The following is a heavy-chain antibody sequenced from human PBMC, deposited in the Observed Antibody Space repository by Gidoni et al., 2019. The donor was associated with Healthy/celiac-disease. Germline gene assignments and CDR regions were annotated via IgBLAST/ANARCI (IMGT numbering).Heavy chain of an antibody. CDR1: GGSISSSSYY. V-gene: IGHV4-39*01. CDR2: IYYSGST. D-gene: IGHD6-13*01. CDR3: ARQPIAAALGMDNY. J-gene: IGHJ4*02. Sequence: QLQLQESGPGLVKPSETLSLTCTVSGGSISSSSYYWGWIRQPPGKGLEWIGSIYYSGSTYYNPSLKSRVTISVDTSKNQFSLKLSSVTAADTAVYYCARQPIAAALGMDNYWGQGTLVTVSS.